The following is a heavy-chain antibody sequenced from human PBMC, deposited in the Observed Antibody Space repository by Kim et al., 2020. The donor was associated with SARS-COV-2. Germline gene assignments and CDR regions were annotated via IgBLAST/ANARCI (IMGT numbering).Heavy chain of an antibody. CDR2: IIPILGIA. CDR1: GGTFSSYT. J-gene: IGHJ5*02. D-gene: IGHD5-18*01. Sequence: SVKVSCKASGGTFSSYTISWVRQAPGQGLEWMGRIIPILGIANYAQKFQGRVTITADKSTSTAYMELSSLRSEDTAVYYCARRYSYGPGHWFDPWGQGTLVTVSS. CDR3: ARRYSYGPGHWFDP. V-gene: IGHV1-69*02.